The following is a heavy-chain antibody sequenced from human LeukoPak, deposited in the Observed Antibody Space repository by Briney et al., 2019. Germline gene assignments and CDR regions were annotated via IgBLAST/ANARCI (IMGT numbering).Heavy chain of an antibody. Sequence: GGSLRLSCAASGFTFSSYGMHWVRQAPGKGLEWVAFIRYDGSNKYYADSVKGRFTISRDNSKNTLYLQMNSLRAEDTAVYYCAKEGMVALYYYYGMDVWGQGTTVTVSS. V-gene: IGHV3-30*02. J-gene: IGHJ6*02. CDR2: IRYDGSNK. D-gene: IGHD2-15*01. CDR3: AKEGMVALYYYYGMDV. CDR1: GFTFSSYG.